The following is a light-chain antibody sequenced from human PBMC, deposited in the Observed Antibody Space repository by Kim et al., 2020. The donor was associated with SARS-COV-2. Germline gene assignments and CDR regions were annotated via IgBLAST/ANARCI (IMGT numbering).Light chain of an antibody. J-gene: IGKJ2*01. Sequence: SPGERASLSCRASQSVSSNLAWYQQKPGQAPRLLIYGASTRATGIPARFSGSGSGTEFTLTISSLQSEDFAFYYCQQYNNWPPRYTFGQGTKLEI. CDR1: QSVSSN. V-gene: IGKV3-15*01. CDR3: QQYNNWPPRYT. CDR2: GAS.